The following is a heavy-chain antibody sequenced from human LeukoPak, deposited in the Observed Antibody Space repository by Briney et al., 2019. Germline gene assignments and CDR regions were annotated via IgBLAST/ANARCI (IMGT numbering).Heavy chain of an antibody. V-gene: IGHV3-53*01. J-gene: IGHJ1*01. D-gene: IGHD1-1*01. CDR3: AGNWAY. CDR2: IYSGDRT. Sequence: GGSLRLSCAASGFTVSSNYMSWVRQAPGKGLEWVSVIYSGDRTYYAESVKGRFTISRDNSKNTMYLQMNSVRAEDTAVYYCAGNWAYWGQGTLVTVSS. CDR1: GFTVSSNY.